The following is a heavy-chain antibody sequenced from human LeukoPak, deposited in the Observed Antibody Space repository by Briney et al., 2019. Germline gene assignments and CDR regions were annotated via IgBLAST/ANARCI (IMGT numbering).Heavy chain of an antibody. CDR2: IIPIFGTA. V-gene: IGHV1-69*13. D-gene: IGHD3-3*01. J-gene: IGHJ6*02. CDR3: ARAEMDLRFLEWSYYYYGMDV. Sequence: SVKVSCKASGGTFSSYAISWVRQAPGQGLEWMGGIIPIFGTANYAQEFQGRVTITADESTSTAYMELSSLRSEDTAVYYCARAEMDLRFLEWSYYYYGMDVWGQGTTVTVSS. CDR1: GGTFSSYA.